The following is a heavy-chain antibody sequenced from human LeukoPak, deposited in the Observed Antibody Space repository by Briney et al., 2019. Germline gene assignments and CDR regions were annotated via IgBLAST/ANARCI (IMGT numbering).Heavy chain of an antibody. D-gene: IGHD5-12*01. CDR3: ARLTWDRVGGYDSSYFDY. CDR2: IYYSGST. Sequence: PSETLSLTCTVSGGSISSSSYYWGWIRQPPGKGREWIVSIYYSGSTYYNPALKSRVTISVNTSKNQFSLKLSSVTAADTAVYYCARLTWDRVGGYDSSYFDYWGQGTLVTVSS. J-gene: IGHJ4*02. CDR1: GGSISSSSYY. V-gene: IGHV4-39*01.